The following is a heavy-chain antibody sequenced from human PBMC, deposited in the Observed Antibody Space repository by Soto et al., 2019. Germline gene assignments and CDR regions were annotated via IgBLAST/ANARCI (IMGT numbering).Heavy chain of an antibody. CDR3: ASCSGGSCYRRYYYYGMDV. D-gene: IGHD2-15*01. CDR1: GVTFSSYS. V-gene: IGHV3-21*01. CDR2: ISSSSSYI. J-gene: IGHJ6*02. Sequence: GGSLRLSCAASGVTFSSYSMNWVRQAPGKGLEWVSSISSSSSYIYYADSVKGRFTISRDNAKNSLYLQMNSLRAEDTAVYYCASCSGGSCYRRYYYYGMDVWGQGTTVTVSS.